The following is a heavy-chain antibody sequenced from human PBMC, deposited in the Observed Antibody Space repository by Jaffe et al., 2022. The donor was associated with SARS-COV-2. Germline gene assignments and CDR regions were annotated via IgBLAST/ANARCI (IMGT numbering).Heavy chain of an antibody. CDR3: ARVGLPGIAAAGTYYYYYGMDV. D-gene: IGHD6-13*01. CDR2: ISAYNGNT. Sequence: QVQLVQSGAEVKKPGASVKVSCKASGYTFTSYGISWVRQAPGQGLEWMGWISAYNGNTNYAQKLQGRVTMTTDTSTSTAYMELRSLRSDDTAVYYCARVGLPGIAAAGTYYYYYGMDVWGQGTTVTVSS. CDR1: GYTFTSYG. V-gene: IGHV1-18*01. J-gene: IGHJ6*02.